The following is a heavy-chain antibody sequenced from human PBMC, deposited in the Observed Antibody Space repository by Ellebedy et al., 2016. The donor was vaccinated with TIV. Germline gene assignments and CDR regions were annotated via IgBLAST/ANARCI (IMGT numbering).Heavy chain of an antibody. CDR1: GFSFSTHY. CDR2: INPDGSGA. D-gene: IGHD2-15*01. CDR3: AKEEWWRFDY. J-gene: IGHJ4*02. V-gene: IGHV3-7*04. Sequence: GEPLKISCVASGFSFSTHYMTWVRQAPGKGLEWLAKINPDGSGADYVDAVNGRFTLSRDNTKNSLYLQMNSLRDEDTAVYYCAKEEWWRFDYWGQGTVVTVSS.